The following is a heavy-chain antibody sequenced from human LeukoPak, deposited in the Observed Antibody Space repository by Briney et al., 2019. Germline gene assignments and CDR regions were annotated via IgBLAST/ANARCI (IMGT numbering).Heavy chain of an antibody. V-gene: IGHV3-7*01. J-gene: IGHJ1*01. Sequence: GGSLRLSCAASGFTFNNFWMSWVRQAPGKGLEWVARIKQDGSERYYVDSVKGRFTISRDNPKNSLYLQMNSLRAEDSAVYYCATYSTRNAREFQSWGQGTLVTVSS. CDR3: ATYSTRNAREFQS. CDR1: GFTFNNFW. D-gene: IGHD4-11*01. CDR2: IKQDGSER.